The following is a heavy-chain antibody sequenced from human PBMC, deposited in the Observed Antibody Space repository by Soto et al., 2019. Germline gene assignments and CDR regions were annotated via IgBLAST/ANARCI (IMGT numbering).Heavy chain of an antibody. Sequence: ASVKVSCKASGYTFTSYYMHWVRQAPGQGLEWMGIINPSGGSTSYAQKFQGRVTMTRDTSTSTVYMELSSLRSEDTAVYYCARTESTYYDILTGYYFGHYFDYWGQGTLVTVSS. CDR2: INPSGGST. V-gene: IGHV1-46*03. J-gene: IGHJ4*02. D-gene: IGHD3-9*01. CDR1: GYTFTSYY. CDR3: ARTESTYYDILTGYYFGHYFDY.